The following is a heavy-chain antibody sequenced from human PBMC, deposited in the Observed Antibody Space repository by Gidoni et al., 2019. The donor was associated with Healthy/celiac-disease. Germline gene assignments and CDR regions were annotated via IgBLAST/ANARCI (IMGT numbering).Heavy chain of an antibody. D-gene: IGHD3-22*01. CDR3: ARGRLYYYDSSGYSYYYYGMDV. CDR2: ISYDGSNK. J-gene: IGHJ6*02. Sequence: QVQLVESGGGVVQPGRSLRLSCAASGFTFSSYAMHWVRQATGKGLAWVAVISYDGSNKYYADDVKGRFTSSRDNSKNTLYLQMNSLRAEDTAVYYCARGRLYYYDSSGYSYYYYGMDVWGQGTTVTVSS. CDR1: GFTFSSYA. V-gene: IGHV3-30-3*01.